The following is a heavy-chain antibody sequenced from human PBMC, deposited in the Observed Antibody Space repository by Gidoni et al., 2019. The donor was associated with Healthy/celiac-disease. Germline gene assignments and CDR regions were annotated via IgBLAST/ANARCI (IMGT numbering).Heavy chain of an antibody. D-gene: IGHD3-22*01. Sequence: QVQLVQSGAEVKKPGASVKVSCKASGYTFTSYGISWVRQAPGQGLEWMGLISAYNGNTNYAQKLQVRVTMTTYTSTRTAYMELSSLRSDDTAVYYCARDYYDSSGYSPLGYWGQGTLFTVSS. CDR3: ARDYYDSSGYSPLGY. V-gene: IGHV1-18*01. CDR1: GYTFTSYG. J-gene: IGHJ4*02. CDR2: ISAYNGNT.